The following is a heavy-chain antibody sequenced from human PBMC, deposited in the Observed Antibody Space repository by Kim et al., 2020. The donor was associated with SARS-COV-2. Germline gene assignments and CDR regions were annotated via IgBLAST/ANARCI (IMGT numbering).Heavy chain of an antibody. J-gene: IGHJ6*03. CDR2: VYYSGIT. V-gene: IGHV4-59*08. Sequence: SETLSLTCAVSGGSINNYYWSWIRQPSGKGLEWIGYVYYSGITNYSPSLKSRLTISVDTSTNQFSLRLSSVTAADTAVYYCARLSRLGDNPHYYMDVWGKGTTVTVSS. D-gene: IGHD4-17*01. CDR3: ARLSRLGDNPHYYMDV. CDR1: GGSINNYY.